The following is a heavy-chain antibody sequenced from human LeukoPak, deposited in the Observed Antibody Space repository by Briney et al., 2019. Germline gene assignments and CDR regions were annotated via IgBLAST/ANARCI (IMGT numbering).Heavy chain of an antibody. CDR2: ISSSSSYI. CDR3: ARSEHSSSSFDY. Sequence: GGSLRLSCAASGFTFSSYSMNWVRQAPGKGLEWVSSISSSSSYIYYADSVKGRFTISRDNARNSLYLQMNSLRAEDTAIYYCARSEHSSSSFDYWGQGTLVTVSS. D-gene: IGHD6-6*01. CDR1: GFTFSSYS. J-gene: IGHJ4*02. V-gene: IGHV3-21*01.